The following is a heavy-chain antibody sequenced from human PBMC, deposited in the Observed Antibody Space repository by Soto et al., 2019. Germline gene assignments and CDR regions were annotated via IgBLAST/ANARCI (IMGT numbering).Heavy chain of an antibody. Sequence: ASVKVSCKASGYTFTSYDINWVRQATGQGLEWMGWMNPNSGNTGYAQKFQGRVTMTRNTSISTAYMELSSLGSEDTAVYYCARGLAYSSSWPFDYWGQGTLVTVSS. CDR3: ARGLAYSSSWPFDY. CDR2: MNPNSGNT. V-gene: IGHV1-8*01. CDR1: GYTFTSYD. J-gene: IGHJ4*02. D-gene: IGHD6-13*01.